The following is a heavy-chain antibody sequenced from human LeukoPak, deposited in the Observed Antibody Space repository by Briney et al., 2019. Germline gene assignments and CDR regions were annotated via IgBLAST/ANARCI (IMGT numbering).Heavy chain of an antibody. D-gene: IGHD1-26*01. V-gene: IGHV3-30*02. CDR1: GFTFSSYG. Sequence: GGSLRLSCAASGFTFSSYGMHWVRQAPGKGLEWVAFIRYDGSNKYYADSVKGRFTISRDNSKNTLYLQMNSLRAEDTAVYYCARHTSVPDAFDIWGQGTMVTVSS. J-gene: IGHJ3*02. CDR3: ARHTSVPDAFDI. CDR2: IRYDGSNK.